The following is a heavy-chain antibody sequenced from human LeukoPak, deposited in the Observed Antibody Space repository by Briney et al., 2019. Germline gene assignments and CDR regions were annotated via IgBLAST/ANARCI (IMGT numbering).Heavy chain of an antibody. CDR3: ARRVAAAGSASLDY. CDR2: IYYSGST. D-gene: IGHD6-13*01. CDR1: GGSISSYY. Sequence: SETLSLTCTVSGGSISSYYWSWIRRPPGKGLEWIGSIYYSGSTYYNPSLKSRVTISVDTSKNQFSLKLSSVTAADTAVYYCARRVAAAGSASLDYWGQGTLVTVSS. J-gene: IGHJ4*02. V-gene: IGHV4-39*01.